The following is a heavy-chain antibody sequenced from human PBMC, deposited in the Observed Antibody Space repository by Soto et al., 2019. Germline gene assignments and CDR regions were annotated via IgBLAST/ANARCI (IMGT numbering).Heavy chain of an antibody. CDR2: IYYSGST. D-gene: IGHD2-8*01. Sequence: SETLSLTCTVSGGSISSGGYYWSWIRQHPGKGLEWIGYIYYSGSTYYNTSLKSRVTISVDTSKNQFSLKLSSVTAADTAVYYFARERRGYCTNGVCYSFDYWGQGTLVTVSS. J-gene: IGHJ4*02. V-gene: IGHV4-31*03. CDR3: ARERRGYCTNGVCYSFDY. CDR1: GGSISSGGYY.